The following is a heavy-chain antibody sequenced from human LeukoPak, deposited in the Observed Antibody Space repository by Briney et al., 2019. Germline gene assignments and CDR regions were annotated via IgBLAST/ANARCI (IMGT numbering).Heavy chain of an antibody. CDR3: ARDLPLRF. V-gene: IGHV3-53*01. Sequence: GGSLRLSCAASGFTVSSGYMSWVRRAPGKGLEWVSVLYSSGDTYYADSVKGRFTISRDNSKNAVYLQINSLRAEDTAVYYCARDLPLRFWGQGTLVTVSS. D-gene: IGHD3-16*01. J-gene: IGHJ4*02. CDR1: GFTVSSGY. CDR2: LYSSGDT.